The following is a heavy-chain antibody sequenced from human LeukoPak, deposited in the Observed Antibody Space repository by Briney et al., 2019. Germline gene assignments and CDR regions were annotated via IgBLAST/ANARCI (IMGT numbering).Heavy chain of an antibody. CDR2: IYHSGST. CDR3: ARWFGDI. CDR1: GYSISSGYY. V-gene: IGHV4-38-2*01. J-gene: IGHJ3*02. D-gene: IGHD3-10*01. Sequence: SETLSLTCAVSGYSISSGYYWGWIRQPPGKGLEWIGSIYHSGSTYYNPSLKSRVTISVDTSKNQFSLKLSSVTAADTAVYYCARWFGDIWGQGTMVTVSS.